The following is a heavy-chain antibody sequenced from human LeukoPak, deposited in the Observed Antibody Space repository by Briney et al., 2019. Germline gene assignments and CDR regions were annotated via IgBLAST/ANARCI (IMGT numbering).Heavy chain of an antibody. CDR3: ARTDYDILTGPYFDY. J-gene: IGHJ4*02. D-gene: IGHD3-9*01. V-gene: IGHV4-30-2*01. CDR1: GGSISSGGYS. CDR2: IYHSGST. Sequence: SETLSLTCAVSGGSISSGGYSWSWIRQPPGKGLEWIGYIYHSGSTYYNPSLKSRVTISVDRSKNQFSLKLSSVTAADTAVYYCARTDYDILTGPYFDYWGQGTLVTVSS.